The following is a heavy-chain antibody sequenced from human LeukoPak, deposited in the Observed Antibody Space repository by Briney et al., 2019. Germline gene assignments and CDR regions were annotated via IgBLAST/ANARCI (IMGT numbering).Heavy chain of an antibody. D-gene: IGHD6-13*01. J-gene: IGHJ4*02. V-gene: IGHV3-30*18. CDR3: AEDMSSSWYAFDY. CDR2: ISYDGSNK. CDR1: GFTFSSYG. Sequence: GRSLRLSCVASGFTFSSYGMHWVRQAPGKGLEWVAVISYDGSNKYYVDSVKGRFTISRDSSKNTLYLQKNSLRAEDTAVYYCAEDMSSSWYAFDYWGQGTLVTVSS.